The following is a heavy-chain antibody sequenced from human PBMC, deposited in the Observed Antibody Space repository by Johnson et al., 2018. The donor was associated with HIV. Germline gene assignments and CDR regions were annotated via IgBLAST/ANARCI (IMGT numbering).Heavy chain of an antibody. J-gene: IGHJ3*02. CDR1: GFTVSSNY. Sequence: VQLVESGGGLVPPGGSLRLSCAASGFTVSSNYMSWVRQAPGKGLEWVSVISGSGGSTYYADSVKGRFTISRDNSKNTLYLQMNSLRAEDTAVYYCARASSIAARGADAFDIWGQGTMVTVSS. D-gene: IGHD6-6*01. V-gene: IGHV3-66*02. CDR2: ISGSGGST. CDR3: ARASSIAARGADAFDI.